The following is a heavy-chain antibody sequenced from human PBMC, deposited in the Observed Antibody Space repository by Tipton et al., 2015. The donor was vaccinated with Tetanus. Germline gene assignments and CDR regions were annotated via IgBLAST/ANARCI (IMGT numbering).Heavy chain of an antibody. D-gene: IGHD3-22*01. CDR2: IIPIFGTA. J-gene: IGHJ4*02. CDR1: GGTFSSYA. Sequence: QSGPEVKKPGASVKVSCKASGGTFSSYAISWVRQAPGQGLEWMGGIIPIFGTANYAQKFQGRVTITADESTSTAYMELSSLGSEDTAVYYCARVGLYDSSGWAEYWGQGTLVTVSS. CDR3: ARVGLYDSSGWAEY. V-gene: IGHV1-69*13.